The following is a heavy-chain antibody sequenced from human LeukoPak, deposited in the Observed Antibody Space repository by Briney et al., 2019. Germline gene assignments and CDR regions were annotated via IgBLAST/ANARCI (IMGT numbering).Heavy chain of an antibody. V-gene: IGHV3-66*01. J-gene: IGHJ3*02. D-gene: IGHD3-22*01. CDR2: IYTNGNT. CDR1: GFTVSSNY. CDR3: AREVAITMIVVVTSYAFDI. Sequence: GGSLRLSCAASGFTVSSNYMSWIRQAPGKGLEWVSVIYTNGNTKYADSVKGRFIISRDNSKNTLYLQMNSLRADDTAVYYCAREVAITMIVVVTSYAFDIWGQGTMVTVSS.